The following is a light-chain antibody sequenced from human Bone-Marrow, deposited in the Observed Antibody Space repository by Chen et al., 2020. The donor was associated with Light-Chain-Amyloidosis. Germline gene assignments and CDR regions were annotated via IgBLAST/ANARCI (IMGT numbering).Light chain of an antibody. CDR2: AVS. J-gene: IGLJ3*02. CDR3: SSYTSSSTLE. Sequence: QSALTQPASVSGPPGQSITTSCTATSSDVGGYNFVSWYQQHPGKAPKLMIYAVSNRPSGVSKRFSGSKSGNTASLTISGLRAKDGADYYCSSYTSSSTLEFGGGTKLTVL. V-gene: IGLV2-14*01. CDR1: SSDVGGYNF.